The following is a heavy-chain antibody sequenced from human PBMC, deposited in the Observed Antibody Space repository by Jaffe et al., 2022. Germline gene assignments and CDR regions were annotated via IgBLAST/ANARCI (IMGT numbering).Heavy chain of an antibody. Sequence: QVHLVQSGAEVKKPGASVKVSCKASGYTFTTYYIHWVRQAPGQGLEYMGIISPSDGGTNYAQNFQGRVTMSRDTSTSTVYMELNSLRSEDTAVYYCARERADTLYFDYWGQGTLVTVSS. J-gene: IGHJ4*02. CDR3: ARERADTLYFDY. D-gene: IGHD6-19*01. V-gene: IGHV1-46*01. CDR1: GYTFTTYY. CDR2: ISPSDGGT.